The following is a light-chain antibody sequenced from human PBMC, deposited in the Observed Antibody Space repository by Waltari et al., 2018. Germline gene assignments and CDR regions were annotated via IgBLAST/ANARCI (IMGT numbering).Light chain of an antibody. CDR2: TTN. CDR3: VLYLGSDNWM. Sequence: QTLVTQEPTLSVSPGGTVTLTCALNSGPVPFNNTPTWNRQTPGQAPRTVIYTTNTRSSGVPDRFSGSIVGSKAALTITGAQADDESHYYCVLYLGSDNWMFGGGTKLTVL. J-gene: IGLJ3*02. V-gene: IGLV8-61*01. CDR1: SGPVPFNNT.